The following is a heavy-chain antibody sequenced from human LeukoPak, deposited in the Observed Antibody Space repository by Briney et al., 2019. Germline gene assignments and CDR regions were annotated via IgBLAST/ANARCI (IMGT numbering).Heavy chain of an antibody. CDR3: ARAVTTGYYYYYMDV. CDR1: GDSISSSSYY. Sequence: PSETLSLTCSVSGDSISSSSYYWGWIRQPPGKGLEWIGSIFYSGSTYYNPSLKSRVTISVDTSNNQFSLKLTSVTAADTAVYYCARAVTTGYYYYYMDVWGKGTTVTVSS. D-gene: IGHD4-17*01. J-gene: IGHJ6*03. CDR2: IFYSGST. V-gene: IGHV4-39*07.